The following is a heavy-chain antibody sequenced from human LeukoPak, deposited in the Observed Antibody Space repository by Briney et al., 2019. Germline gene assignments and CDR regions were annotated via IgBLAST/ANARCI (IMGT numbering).Heavy chain of an antibody. Sequence: GGSLRLSCAASGFTVSSNYMSWVRQAPGKGLEWVSVIYSGGSTYYADSVKGRFTISRDNSKNTLYLQMNSLRAEDTAVYYCARSASRITMVRGYGMDVWGQGTTVTVS. D-gene: IGHD3-10*01. CDR2: IYSGGST. V-gene: IGHV3-53*01. CDR3: ARSASRITMVRGYGMDV. J-gene: IGHJ6*02. CDR1: GFTVSSNY.